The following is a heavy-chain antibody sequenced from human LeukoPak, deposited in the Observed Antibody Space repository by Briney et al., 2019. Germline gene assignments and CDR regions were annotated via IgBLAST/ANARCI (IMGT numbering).Heavy chain of an antibody. Sequence: PGGSLRLSCAASGFTFSSYSMNWVRQAPGKGLEWVSSISSSSSYIYYADSVKGRFTISRDNSKNTLYLQMNSLRAEDTAVYYCAKDQQFRGITMVRGVINPFDYWGQGTLVTVSS. J-gene: IGHJ4*02. CDR2: ISSSSSYI. CDR1: GFTFSSYS. CDR3: AKDQQFRGITMVRGVINPFDY. V-gene: IGHV3-21*04. D-gene: IGHD3-10*01.